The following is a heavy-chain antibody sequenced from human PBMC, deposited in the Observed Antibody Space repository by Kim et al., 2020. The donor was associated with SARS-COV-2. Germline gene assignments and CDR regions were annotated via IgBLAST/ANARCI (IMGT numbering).Heavy chain of an antibody. Sequence: GGSLRLSCAASGFTFSSYAMSWVRQAPGKGLEWVSAISGSGGSTYYADSVKGRFTISRDNSKNTLYLQMNSLRAEDTAVYYCAKDKRSSSPYYYDSSGYYYFDYWGQGTLVTVSS. CDR3: AKDKRSSSPYYYDSSGYYYFDY. J-gene: IGHJ4*02. D-gene: IGHD3-22*01. CDR1: GFTFSSYA. CDR2: ISGSGGST. V-gene: IGHV3-23*01.